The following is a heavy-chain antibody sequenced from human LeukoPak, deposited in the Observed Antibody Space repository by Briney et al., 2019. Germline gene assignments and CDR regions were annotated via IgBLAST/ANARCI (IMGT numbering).Heavy chain of an antibody. Sequence: GGSLRLSCAASGFTFSNYGMHWVRQAPGKGLEWVAVIWFDGINKYYADSVKGRFTISRDNSKNMVFLQMKSLRAEDTAVYYCAKVVGTGTTPTDYWGQGTLVTVSS. CDR2: IWFDGINK. V-gene: IGHV3-33*06. J-gene: IGHJ4*02. CDR3: AKVVGTGTTPTDY. CDR1: GFTFSNYG. D-gene: IGHD1-1*01.